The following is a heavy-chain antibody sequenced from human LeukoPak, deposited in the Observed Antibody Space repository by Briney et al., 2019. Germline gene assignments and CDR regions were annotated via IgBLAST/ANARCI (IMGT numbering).Heavy chain of an antibody. J-gene: IGHJ4*02. D-gene: IGHD3-10*01. CDR1: GYTFTGNY. CDR3: AREGTRRFGGMGYGSGSYYGY. Sequence: ASVKVSCKASGYTFTGNYVHWVRQAPGQGLEWMGWINPNSGVTSYAQKFQGRVTMTRDTSTSTVYMELSSLRSEDTAVYYCAREGTRRFGGMGYGSGSYYGYWGQGTLVTVSS. V-gene: IGHV1-2*02. CDR2: INPNSGVT.